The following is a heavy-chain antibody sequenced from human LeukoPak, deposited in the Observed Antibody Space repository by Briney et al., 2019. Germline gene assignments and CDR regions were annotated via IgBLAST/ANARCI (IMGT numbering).Heavy chain of an antibody. CDR3: ARGRYCSDGNCYHNWFDP. V-gene: IGHV1-2*02. CDR1: GYTFTGYY. D-gene: IGHD2-15*01. CDR2: INPNSGGT. Sequence: ASVKVSCKASGYTFTGYYMHWVRQAPGQGPEWMGWINPNSGGTDYAQKFQGRVTMTRDTSINTAYMELSSLRSDDTAVYYSARGRYCSDGNCYHNWFDPWGQGTLVTVSS. J-gene: IGHJ5*02.